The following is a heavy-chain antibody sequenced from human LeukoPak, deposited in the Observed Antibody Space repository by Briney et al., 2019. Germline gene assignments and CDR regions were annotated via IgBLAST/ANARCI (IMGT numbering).Heavy chain of an antibody. CDR2: SSGSCGST. D-gene: IGHD4-23*01. CDR1: GFTFSSYA. J-gene: IGHJ4*02. V-gene: IGHV3-23*01. CDR3: AKVWTTVVTWDY. Sequence: PGGSLRLSCAASGFTFSSYAMSWVRQAPGTGLEWVSASSGSCGSTYYADSVKGRFTISRDNSKNTLYLQMNSLTAEDTAVYYCAKVWTTVVTWDYWGQGTLVTVSS.